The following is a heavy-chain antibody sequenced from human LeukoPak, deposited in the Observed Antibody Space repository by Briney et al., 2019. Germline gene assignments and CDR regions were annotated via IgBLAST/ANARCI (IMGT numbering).Heavy chain of an antibody. Sequence: HPGGSLRLSCAASGFTLSSYAMTWVRQAPGRGLEWVSSVDGGGGGTYYADSVKGWFTISRDNSKDTLYLQMNGLRAEDTAVYFCAKQSAGSAAWYSLHYDFWGQGTLVTVSS. V-gene: IGHV3-23*01. CDR3: AKQSAGSAAWYSLHYDF. D-gene: IGHD6-13*01. J-gene: IGHJ4*02. CDR2: VDGGGGGT. CDR1: GFTLSSYA.